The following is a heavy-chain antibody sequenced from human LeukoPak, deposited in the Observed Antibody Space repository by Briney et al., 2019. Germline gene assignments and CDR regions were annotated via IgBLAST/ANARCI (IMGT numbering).Heavy chain of an antibody. D-gene: IGHD2-2*01. CDR3: ARDPTHCSSTSCRDY. Sequence: PSETLSLTCAVYGGSFGGYYWSWIRQPPGKGLEWIGEINHSGSTNYNPSLKSRVTISVDTSKNQFSLKLSSVTAADTAVYYCARDPTHCSSTSCRDYWGRGTLVTVSS. CDR1: GGSFGGYY. V-gene: IGHV4-34*01. J-gene: IGHJ4*02. CDR2: INHSGST.